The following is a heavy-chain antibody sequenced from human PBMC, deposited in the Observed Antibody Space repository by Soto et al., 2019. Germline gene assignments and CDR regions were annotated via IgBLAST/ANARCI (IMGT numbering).Heavy chain of an antibody. CDR1: GGTFSIYT. D-gene: IGHD2-2*01. CDR3: ARDQADTYCSSTCCYAGGWFDP. V-gene: IGHV1-69*04. CDR2: IVPILGIA. J-gene: IGHJ5*02. Sequence: SLKVSCKASGGTFSIYTISWVRRAPGQGLEWMGRIVPILGIANYAQKFQGRVTITADKSTSTACMELSSLRSEDTAVYYCARDQADTYCSSTCCYAGGWFDPWGQGTLVTVSS.